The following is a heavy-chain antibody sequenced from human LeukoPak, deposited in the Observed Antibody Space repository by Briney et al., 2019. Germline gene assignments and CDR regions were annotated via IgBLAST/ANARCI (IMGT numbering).Heavy chain of an antibody. D-gene: IGHD2-2*01. J-gene: IGHJ5*02. CDR1: GFTFRGYG. CDR3: ARARGDIVVVPAAIWFDP. V-gene: IGHV3-33*01. Sequence: GRSLRLSCAASGFTFRGYGMHWVRQAPGKGLEWVAVVWYDGTVQYYADSVKGRFTISRDTSKNILYLQMDSLRSDDTAVYYCARARGDIVVVPAAIWFDPWGQGTLVTVSS. CDR2: VWYDGTVQ.